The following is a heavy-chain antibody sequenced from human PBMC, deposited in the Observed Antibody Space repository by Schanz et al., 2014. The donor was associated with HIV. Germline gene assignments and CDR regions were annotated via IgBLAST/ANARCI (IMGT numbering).Heavy chain of an antibody. D-gene: IGHD2-8*01. V-gene: IGHV3-53*01. CDR3: ARATRGIGYCTNGVCYGEDQ. CDR1: AFTVSSNY. J-gene: IGHJ4*02. CDR2: ISGGGNT. Sequence: EEEIVESGGGLIQPGGSLRLSCAASAFTVSSNYVSWVRQAPGKGLEWVSVISGGGNTYYADSVKGRFTVSRDKSNNTLYLEMSSLRVEDTAIYYCARATRGIGYCTNGVCYGEDQWGQGTLVTVSS.